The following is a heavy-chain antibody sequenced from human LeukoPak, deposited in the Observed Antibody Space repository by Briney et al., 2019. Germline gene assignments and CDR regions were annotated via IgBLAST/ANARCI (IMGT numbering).Heavy chain of an antibody. D-gene: IGHD3-9*01. V-gene: IGHV4-39*01. J-gene: IGHJ4*02. CDR1: GGSISSSSYY. CDR2: IYYSGST. CDR3: ARMGRYYDILTGYYPEYFDY. Sequence: SETLSLTCTVSGGSISSSSYYWGWIRQPPGKGLEWIGWIYYSGSTYYSPSLKRRVTISVDTSKNQFSLKLSSVTAADTAVYYWARMGRYYDILTGYYPEYFDYWGQGTLVTVSS.